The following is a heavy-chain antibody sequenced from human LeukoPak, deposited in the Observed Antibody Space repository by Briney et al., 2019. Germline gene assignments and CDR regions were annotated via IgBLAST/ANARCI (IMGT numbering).Heavy chain of an antibody. J-gene: IGHJ4*02. CDR2: INPNSGGT. CDR1: GYTFTGYY. Sequence: GASVKVSCKASGYTFTGYYMHWVRQAPGQGLEWMGWINPNSGGTNYAQKFQGRVTITRDTSISTAYMELSRLRSDDTAVYYCASPRSYSGYDFDYWGQGTLVTVSS. V-gene: IGHV1-2*02. CDR3: ASPRSYSGYDFDY. D-gene: IGHD5-12*01.